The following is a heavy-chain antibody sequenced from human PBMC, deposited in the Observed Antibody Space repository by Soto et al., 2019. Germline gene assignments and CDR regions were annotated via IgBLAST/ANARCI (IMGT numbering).Heavy chain of an antibody. CDR3: ARDREQQLIRGYYYMDV. J-gene: IGHJ6*03. CDR1: GYTFTSYG. Sequence: ASVKVSCKASGYTFTSYGISWVRQAPGQGLEWMGWISAYNGNTNYAQKLQGRVTITTDTSASTAYMELSSLRSEDTAVYYCARDREQQLIRGYYYMDVWGRGTTVTVSS. V-gene: IGHV1-18*01. CDR2: ISAYNGNT. D-gene: IGHD6-13*01.